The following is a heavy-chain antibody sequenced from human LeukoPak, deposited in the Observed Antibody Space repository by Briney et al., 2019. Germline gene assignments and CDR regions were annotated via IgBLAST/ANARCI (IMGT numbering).Heavy chain of an antibody. J-gene: IGHJ5*02. V-gene: IGHV1-2*02. D-gene: IGHD3-10*01. Sequence: ASVKVSCKASGYTFTCYYMHWVRQAPGQGLEWMGWINPNSGGTNYAQKFQGRVTMTRDTSISTAYMELSSLRSEDTAVYYCARGPSYYGWFGELLSRDRNWFDPWGQGTLVTVSS. CDR1: GYTFTCYY. CDR3: ARGPSYYGWFGELLSRDRNWFDP. CDR2: INPNSGGT.